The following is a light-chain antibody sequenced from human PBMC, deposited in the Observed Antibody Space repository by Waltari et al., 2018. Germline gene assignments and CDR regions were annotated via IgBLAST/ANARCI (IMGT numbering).Light chain of an antibody. Sequence: QSALTQPPPAPGSPAQSVTTSCTGTSSDVGGYKYVSWYQHHPGKVPKLIMFEVSQRPSGVPDHFSGSKSGNTASLTVSGLQADDEADYYCSSFTGINTVFGTGTRVTVL. V-gene: IGLV2-8*01. CDR3: SSFTGINTV. J-gene: IGLJ1*01. CDR1: SSDVGGYKY. CDR2: EVS.